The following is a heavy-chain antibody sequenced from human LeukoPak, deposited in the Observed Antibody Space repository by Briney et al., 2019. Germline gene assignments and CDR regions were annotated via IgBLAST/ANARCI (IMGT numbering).Heavy chain of an antibody. CDR1: GYSFTNYW. V-gene: IGHV5-51*01. J-gene: IGHJ4*02. CDR3: ARARQSGSYAGFAH. Sequence: GESLKISCQGSGYSFTNYWIAWVRQMPGKGLEWMGIIYPGDSDTRVSPSFRGRVTVSADKSVSTAHLQLNNLKASDTAMYYCARARQSGSYAGFAHWGPGTLVTVSS. CDR2: IYPGDSDT. D-gene: IGHD3-16*01.